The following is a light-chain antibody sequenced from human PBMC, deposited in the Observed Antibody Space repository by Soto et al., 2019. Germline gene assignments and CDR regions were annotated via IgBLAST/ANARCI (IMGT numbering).Light chain of an antibody. J-gene: IGLJ1*01. CDR3: QSYDSSLSGSNV. CDR1: SSNIGAGYD. Sequence: QSVLTQPPSVSGAPGQRVTISCTGSSSNIGAGYDVHWYQQLPGTAPKLLTYGNNNRPSGVPDRFSGSKSGTSASLAITGLQAEDEADYYCQSYDSSLSGSNVFGTGTKLTVL. CDR2: GNN. V-gene: IGLV1-40*01.